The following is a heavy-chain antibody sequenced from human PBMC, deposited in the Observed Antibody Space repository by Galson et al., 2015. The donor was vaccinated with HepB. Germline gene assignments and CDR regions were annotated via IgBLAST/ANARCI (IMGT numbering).Heavy chain of an antibody. Sequence: SVKVSCKASGGTFSTFTLIWVRQAPGQGLEWMGRIIPLVGTAIYAQRFQGRVTITADKSTSTAYMELSSLRSEDTAVYYCARGGEAGYSGYHGFDYWGQGTLVTVSS. CDR2: IIPLVGTA. V-gene: IGHV1-69*08. J-gene: IGHJ4*02. CDR3: ARGGEAGYSGYHGFDY. D-gene: IGHD5-12*01. CDR1: GGTFSTFT.